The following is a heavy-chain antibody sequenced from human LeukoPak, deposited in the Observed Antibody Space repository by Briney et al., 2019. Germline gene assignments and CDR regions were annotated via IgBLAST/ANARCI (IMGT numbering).Heavy chain of an antibody. Sequence: GGSLRLSCAASGFTFSDYYMSWIRQAPGKGLEWVSAIDGSGGSTYYTDSVKGRFTISRDNSKNTLYLQMNGLRVEDTAVYYCAKDSPVATVWGQGTLVTVSS. V-gene: IGHV3-23*01. CDR1: GFTFSDYY. D-gene: IGHD5-12*01. J-gene: IGHJ4*02. CDR3: AKDSPVATV. CDR2: IDGSGGST.